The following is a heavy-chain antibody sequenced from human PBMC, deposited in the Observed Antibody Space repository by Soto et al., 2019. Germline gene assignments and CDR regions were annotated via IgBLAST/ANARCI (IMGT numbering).Heavy chain of an antibody. CDR1: GFTFTSSA. Sequence: QMQLVQSGPEVKKPGTSVKVSCKASGFTFTSSAVQWVRQARGQRLEWIGWIVVGSGNTNYAQKFQERVTITRDMSTSTAYMELSSLRSEDTAVYYCAAESRKSRLYYYYGMDVWGQGTTVTVSS. CDR3: AAESRKSRLYYYYGMDV. J-gene: IGHJ6*02. CDR2: IVVGSGNT. V-gene: IGHV1-58*01.